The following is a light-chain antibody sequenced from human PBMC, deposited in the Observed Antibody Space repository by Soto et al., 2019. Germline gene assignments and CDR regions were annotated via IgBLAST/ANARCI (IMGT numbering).Light chain of an antibody. J-gene: IGKJ2*01. CDR3: QQATSFPYH. Sequence: DIQMTQSPSSVSASVGDRVTITCRASRDINRWLAWYQQKPGKAPKLLIYTASSLQSGVPSRFSGSGSGTDFTLPITSLQTEDFATYYCQQATSFPYHLGQGTKLEIK. CDR1: RDINRW. V-gene: IGKV1-12*01. CDR2: TAS.